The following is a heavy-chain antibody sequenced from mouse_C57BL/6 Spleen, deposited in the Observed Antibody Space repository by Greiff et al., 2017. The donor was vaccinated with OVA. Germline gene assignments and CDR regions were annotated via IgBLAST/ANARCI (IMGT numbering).Heavy chain of an antibody. J-gene: IGHJ3*01. Sequence: QVQLQQPGAELVKPGASVKLSCKASGYTFTDYTIHWVKQRPGQGLEWIGRFYPGSGGIKYNEKFKNKATLTVDKSSSTAYMELSSLTSEDSAVFVCARDERAYDGYDVGFAYWGQGALVTVSA. CDR2: FYPGSGGI. CDR1: GYTFTDYT. D-gene: IGHD2-3*01. V-gene: IGHV1-62-2*01. CDR3: ARDERAYDGYDVGFAY.